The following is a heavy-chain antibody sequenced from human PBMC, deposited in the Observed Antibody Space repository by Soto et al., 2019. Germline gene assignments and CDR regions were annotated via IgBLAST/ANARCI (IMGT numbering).Heavy chain of an antibody. J-gene: IGHJ4*02. CDR1: GGSISSGDYY. V-gene: IGHV4-30-4*01. Sequence: QVQLQESGPGLVKPSQTLSLTCTVSGGSISSGDYYWSWIRQPPGKGLEWIGYIYYSGSTYYNPSRRSRLTISVDTSKNQFSLKLSSVTAADTAVYYCARVGRYSGPFDYWGQGTLVTVSS. CDR2: IYYSGST. D-gene: IGHD5-12*01. CDR3: ARVGRYSGPFDY.